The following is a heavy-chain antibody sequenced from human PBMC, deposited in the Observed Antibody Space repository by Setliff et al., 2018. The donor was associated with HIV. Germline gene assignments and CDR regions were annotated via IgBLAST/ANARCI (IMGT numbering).Heavy chain of an antibody. J-gene: IGHJ3*02. CDR3: ARWSLFVTTIVVVPREDAFDI. CDR2: ISAYNGNT. V-gene: IGHV1-18*01. CDR1: GYTFTSYG. Sequence: ASVKVSCKASGYTFTSYGISWVRQAPGQGLEWMGWISAYNGNTNYAQKLQGRVTMTTDTSTSTAYMELRSLRSDDTAVYYCARWSLFVTTIVVVPREDAFDIWGQGTMVTVSS. D-gene: IGHD3-22*01.